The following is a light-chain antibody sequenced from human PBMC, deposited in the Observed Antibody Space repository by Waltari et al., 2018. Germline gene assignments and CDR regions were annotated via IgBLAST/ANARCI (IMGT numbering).Light chain of an antibody. Sequence: EIVLTQSPGTLSLSPGESATLFCRASQSIGKYLVWYQQKPGQAPRLLIYGASTRATGIPYRFSGGGSGTDFSLSSTRLEPEDFAVYYCQHYVRLPATFGQGTTVEI. CDR1: QSIGKY. J-gene: IGKJ1*01. CDR3: QHYVRLPAT. CDR2: GAS. V-gene: IGKV3-20*01.